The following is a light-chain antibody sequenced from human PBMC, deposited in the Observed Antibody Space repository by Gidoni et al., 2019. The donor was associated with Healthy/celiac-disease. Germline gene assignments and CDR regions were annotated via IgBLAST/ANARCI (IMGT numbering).Light chain of an antibody. J-gene: IGKJ2*01. CDR1: QSVSSN. CDR2: GAS. Sequence: ELVMTQSPATLSVSPGERATLSCRGSQSVSSNLAWYQQKPGQAPRLLIYGASTRATGIPARCSGSGSGTEFTLTISSLQSEDFAVYYCQQYKNWPPYTFGQGTKLEIK. CDR3: QQYKNWPPYT. V-gene: IGKV3-15*01.